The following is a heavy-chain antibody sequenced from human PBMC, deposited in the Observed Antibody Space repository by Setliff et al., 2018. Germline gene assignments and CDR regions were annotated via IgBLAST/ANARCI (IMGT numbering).Heavy chain of an antibody. CDR1: GDSISDNSYY. CDR3: ARHPTGFPNWFDV. J-gene: IGHJ5*02. Sequence: KSSETLSLTCTISGDSISDNSYYWGWIRQPPGKELEWIGGISHSANKYYNPSFRGRVTIPVDMSKNQFSLNIDSVTAADTAVYYCARHPTGFPNWFDVWGQGTLVTVSS. CDR2: ISHSANK. D-gene: IGHD3-9*01. V-gene: IGHV4-39*01.